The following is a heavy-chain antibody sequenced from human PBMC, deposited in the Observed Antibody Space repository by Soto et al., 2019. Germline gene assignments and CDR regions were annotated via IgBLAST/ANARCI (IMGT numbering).Heavy chain of an antibody. CDR2: ISTNGRSK. J-gene: IGHJ6*02. CDR3: AKSRVVVVPAHYYYGMDV. D-gene: IGHD2-2*01. CDR1: GFAFSTYM. V-gene: IGHV3-48*01. Sequence: PGGSLRLSCAGSGFAFSTYMMNWVRHAPGKGLEWIADISTNGRSKYYADSVKGRFTISRDNSKNTLYLQMNSLRAEDTAVYYCAKSRVVVVPAHYYYGMDVWGQGTTVTVSS.